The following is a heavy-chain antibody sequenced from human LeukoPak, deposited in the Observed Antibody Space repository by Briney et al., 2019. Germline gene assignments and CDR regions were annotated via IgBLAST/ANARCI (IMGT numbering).Heavy chain of an antibody. Sequence: NPGGSLRLSCAASGFTFSTYTMNWVRQAPGKGLEWVSSISSNIDYKYYTDSVKGRFTISRDNAKNSLYLQMNSLRVEDTAVYYCARVLAVAGRGWFDPWGQGTLVTVSS. V-gene: IGHV3-21*01. CDR3: ARVLAVAGRGWFDP. CDR2: ISSNIDYK. J-gene: IGHJ5*02. D-gene: IGHD6-19*01. CDR1: GFTFSTYT.